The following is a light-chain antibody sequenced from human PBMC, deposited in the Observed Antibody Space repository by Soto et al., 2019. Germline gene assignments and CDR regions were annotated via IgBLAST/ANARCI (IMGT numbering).Light chain of an antibody. Sequence: QSALTQPASVCGSPRQSITISCTGTSSDVGGYNYVSWYQQHPGKAPKLMIYDVSNRPSGVSNRFSGSKSGNTASLTISGLQVEDEADYYCSSYTSSSTRVFGGGTKLTVL. CDR2: DVS. CDR1: SSDVGGYNY. CDR3: SSYTSSSTRV. V-gene: IGLV2-14*01. J-gene: IGLJ3*02.